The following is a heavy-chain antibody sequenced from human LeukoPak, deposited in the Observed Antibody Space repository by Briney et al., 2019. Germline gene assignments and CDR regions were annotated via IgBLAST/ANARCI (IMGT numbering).Heavy chain of an antibody. J-gene: IGHJ5*02. CDR3: ARVKVVVVVAATATAIHDNWFDP. Sequence: ASVKVSCKASGYTFTNYYMHWVRQAPGQGLEWMGIINPSGGSTTYAQKFQGRVTMTRDTSISTAYMELSGLRSDDTAVYYCARVKVVVVVAATATAIHDNWFDPWGQGTLVTVSS. CDR1: GYTFTNYY. D-gene: IGHD2-15*01. CDR2: INPSGGST. V-gene: IGHV1-46*01.